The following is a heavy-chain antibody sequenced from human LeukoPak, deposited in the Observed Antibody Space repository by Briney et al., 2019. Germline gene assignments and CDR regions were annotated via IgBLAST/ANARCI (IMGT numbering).Heavy chain of an antibody. CDR2: ISTSSSYI. J-gene: IGHJ4*02. CDR1: GFTFSSYS. Sequence: GGSLRLSCAASGFTFSSYSMNWVRQAPGKGLEWVSSISTSSSYIHYADSVKGRFTISRDNAKNSLFLQMNNLRAEDTAVYYCSRLSAMLRGPEPFYYFEYWGQGILVTVSS. CDR3: SRLSAMLRGPEPFYYFEY. D-gene: IGHD3-10*01. V-gene: IGHV3-21*01.